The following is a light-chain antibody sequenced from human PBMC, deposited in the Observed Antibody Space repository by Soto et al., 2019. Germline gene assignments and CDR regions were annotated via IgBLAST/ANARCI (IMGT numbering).Light chain of an antibody. CDR1: QSISIW. V-gene: IGKV1-5*01. Sequence: DIPMTQSPSTLSASVGDRVTITCRASQSISIWLAWYQRKPGKAPNLLIYDASSLQSGVPSRFSGSGSGTEFTLTNCGLQPYDLATYYCQQYNSYSPLTFGQGTKVEIK. J-gene: IGKJ2*01. CDR2: DAS. CDR3: QQYNSYSPLT.